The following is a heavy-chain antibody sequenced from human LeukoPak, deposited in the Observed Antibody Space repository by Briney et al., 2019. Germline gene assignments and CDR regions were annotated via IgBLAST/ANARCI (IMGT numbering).Heavy chain of an antibody. CDR3: AFGQQQLEGSIDY. D-gene: IGHD6-13*01. J-gene: IGHJ4*02. CDR1: GYAFTSYD. CDR2: MNPNSGNT. V-gene: IGHV1-8*01. Sequence: ASVKVSCKASGYAFTSYDINWVRQATGQGLEWMGWMNPNSGNTGYAQKFQGRVTMTRNTSISTAYMELSSLRSEDTAVYYCAFGQQQLEGSIDYWGQGTLVTVSS.